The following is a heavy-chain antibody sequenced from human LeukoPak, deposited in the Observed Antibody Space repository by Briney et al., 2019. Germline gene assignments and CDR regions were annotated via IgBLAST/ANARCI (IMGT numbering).Heavy chain of an antibody. V-gene: IGHV3-72*01. CDR3: ARGYFDSSGYLGWDY. CDR1: GFTVSSNY. CDR2: TRNKARSYST. D-gene: IGHD3-22*01. J-gene: IGHJ4*02. Sequence: PGGSLRLSCAASGFTVSSNYMSWVRQAPGKGLEWVGRTRNKARSYSTDYAASVKGRFTISRDDSKNSLYLQMNSLKTEDTAVYYCARGYFDSSGYLGWDYWGQGTLVTVSS.